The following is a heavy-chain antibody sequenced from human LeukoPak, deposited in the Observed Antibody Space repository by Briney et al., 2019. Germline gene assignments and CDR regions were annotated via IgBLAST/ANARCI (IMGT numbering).Heavy chain of an antibody. V-gene: IGHV4-39*07. D-gene: IGHD6-19*01. CDR1: GGSISSGDYY. J-gene: IGHJ5*02. CDR2: INHSGST. Sequence: PPETLSLTCTVSGGSISSGDYYWSWIRQPPGKGLEWIGEINHSGSTNYNPSLKSRVTISVDTSKNQFSLKLSSVTAADTAVYYCARVPTLNFRILDSSGESWGQGTLVTVSS. CDR3: ARVPTLNFRILDSSGES.